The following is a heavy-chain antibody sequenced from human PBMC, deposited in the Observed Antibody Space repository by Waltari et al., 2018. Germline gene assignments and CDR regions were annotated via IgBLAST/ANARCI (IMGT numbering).Heavy chain of an antibody. CDR3: ARDLLD. CDR2: IRQDGSEK. CDR1: GFTFSNYW. D-gene: IGHD3-10*01. Sequence: CAASGFTFSNYWMTWVRQAPGKGLEWVANIRQDGSEKYYVDSVKGRFTISRDNAKNSLYLQMNSLRAEDTAVYYCARDLLDWGQGTLVTVSS. J-gene: IGHJ4*02. V-gene: IGHV3-7*01.